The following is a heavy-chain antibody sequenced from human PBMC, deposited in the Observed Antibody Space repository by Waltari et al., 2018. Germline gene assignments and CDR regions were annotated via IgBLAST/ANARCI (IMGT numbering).Heavy chain of an antibody. D-gene: IGHD3-22*01. CDR2: IRKDGSEE. CDR1: GFTLSSYW. CDR3: ARDQWFAFDI. V-gene: IGHV3-7*01. Sequence: EVQLVESGGGLVQPGGSLRLSCAASGFTLSSYWMSWVRQAPGKGPEGVANIRKDGSEEYYVDSVRGRFTISRDNAKNSLYLQMNSRRPEDTAVYYWARDQWFAFDIWGQGTMVTVSS. J-gene: IGHJ3*02.